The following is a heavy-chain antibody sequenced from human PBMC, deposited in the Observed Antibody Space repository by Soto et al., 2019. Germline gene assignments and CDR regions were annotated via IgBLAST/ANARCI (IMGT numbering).Heavy chain of an antibody. Sequence: GGSLRLSCAASGFTFSSYEMYWVRQAPGKGLEWVSYISSSGSTIYYADSVKGRFTISRDNAKNSLYLQMNSLRAEDTAVYYCARSTKWLPSSLDYWGQGTLVTVSS. CDR2: ISSSGSTI. D-gene: IGHD3-22*01. J-gene: IGHJ4*02. V-gene: IGHV3-48*03. CDR1: GFTFSSYE. CDR3: ARSTKWLPSSLDY.